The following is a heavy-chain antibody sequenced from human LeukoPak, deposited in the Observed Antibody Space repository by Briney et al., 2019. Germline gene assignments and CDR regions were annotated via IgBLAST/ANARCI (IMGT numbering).Heavy chain of an antibody. CDR1: GYTFTSYA. Sequence: ASVKVSCKASGYTFTSYAMHWVRQAPGQRLEWMGWINAGNGNTKYSQKFQGRVTITRDTSASTAYMELSSLRSEDTAVHYCAKPIYSGYDSGTFDYWGQGTLVTVSS. CDR3: AKPIYSGYDSGTFDY. J-gene: IGHJ4*02. D-gene: IGHD5-12*01. CDR2: INAGNGNT. V-gene: IGHV1-3*01.